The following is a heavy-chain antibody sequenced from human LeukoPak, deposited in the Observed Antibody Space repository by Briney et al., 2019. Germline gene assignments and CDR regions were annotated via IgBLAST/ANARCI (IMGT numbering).Heavy chain of an antibody. CDR2: IKPDGSEK. Sequence: GGSLRLSCAASGFTFSSYWVNWVRQAPGKGLEWVAKIKPDGSEKFYVDSVKGRFTISRDNAKNSLYLQMNSLTVEDTAVYYCATDSGYSGASWGQGTLATVSS. CDR3: ATDSGYSGAS. D-gene: IGHD1-26*01. J-gene: IGHJ5*02. V-gene: IGHV3-7*01. CDR1: GFTFSSYW.